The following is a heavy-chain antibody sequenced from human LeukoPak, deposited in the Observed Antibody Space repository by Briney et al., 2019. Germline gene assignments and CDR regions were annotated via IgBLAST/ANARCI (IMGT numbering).Heavy chain of an antibody. CDR1: GFTFSSYA. V-gene: IGHV3-23*01. D-gene: IGHD3-9*01. CDR3: ARDFDILTGYYFDY. CDR2: ISGSGGST. J-gene: IGHJ4*02. Sequence: GGSLRLSCAASGFTFSSYAMSWVRQAPGKGLEWVSAISGSGGSTYYADSVKGRFTISRDNSKNTLYLQMNSLRAEDTAVYYCARDFDILTGYYFDYWGQGTLVTVSS.